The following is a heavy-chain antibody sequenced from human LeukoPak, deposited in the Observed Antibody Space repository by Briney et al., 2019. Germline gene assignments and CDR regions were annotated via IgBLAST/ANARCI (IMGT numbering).Heavy chain of an antibody. CDR1: GFTFSSYG. CDR3: AKDGGGDPITIFGVVISPYYYYGMDV. CDR2: ISYDGSNK. V-gene: IGHV3-30*18. J-gene: IGHJ6*02. Sequence: GGSLRLSCAASGFTFSSYGMHWVRQAPGKGLEWVAVISYDGSNKYYAGSVKGRFTISRDNSKNTLYLQMNSLRAEDTAVYYCAKDGGGDPITIFGVVISPYYYYGMDVWGQGTTVTVSS. D-gene: IGHD3-3*01.